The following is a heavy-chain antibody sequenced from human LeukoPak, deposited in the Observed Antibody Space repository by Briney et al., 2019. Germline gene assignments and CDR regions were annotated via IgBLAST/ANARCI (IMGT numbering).Heavy chain of an antibody. CDR3: ARDWVDYYDSSGYYERYFDY. V-gene: IGHV3-30*03. Sequence: GGSLRLSCAASGFTFSSYGMHWVRQAPGKGLEWVAVISYDGSNKYYADSVKGRFTISRDNSKNTLYLQMNSLRAEDTAVYYCARDWVDYYDSSGYYERYFDYWGQGTLVTVSS. D-gene: IGHD3-22*01. CDR1: GFTFSSYG. J-gene: IGHJ4*02. CDR2: ISYDGSNK.